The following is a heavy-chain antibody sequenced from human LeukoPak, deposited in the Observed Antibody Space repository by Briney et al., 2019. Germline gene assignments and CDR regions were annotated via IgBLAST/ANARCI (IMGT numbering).Heavy chain of an antibody. CDR3: ARSSDYYDSSGGYDY. J-gene: IGHJ4*02. CDR1: GFTFSSYA. V-gene: IGHV3-30*04. Sequence: GGTLRLSCAASGFTFSSYAMHWVRQAPGTGLEWLAGISYDGSNKYYAESVKGRFTISRDNSKNALYLQMNSLRAEDTAVYYCARSSDYYDSSGGYDYWGQGTLVTVSS. D-gene: IGHD3-22*01. CDR2: ISYDGSNK.